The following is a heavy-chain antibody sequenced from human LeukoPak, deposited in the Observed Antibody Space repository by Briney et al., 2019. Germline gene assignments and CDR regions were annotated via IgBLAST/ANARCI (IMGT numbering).Heavy chain of an antibody. D-gene: IGHD3-10*01. Sequence: ASVKVSCKVSGYTLTDLSMHWVRQAPGKGLEWLGGFDPEDGETIYAQKFQGRVTLAEDTSTDTAYMELSSLRSEDTAAYYCAIDIPRRVRGVVYSSFGMDVWGQGTTVTVSS. V-gene: IGHV1-24*01. J-gene: IGHJ6*02. CDR1: GYTLTDLS. CDR3: AIDIPRRVRGVVYSSFGMDV. CDR2: FDPEDGET.